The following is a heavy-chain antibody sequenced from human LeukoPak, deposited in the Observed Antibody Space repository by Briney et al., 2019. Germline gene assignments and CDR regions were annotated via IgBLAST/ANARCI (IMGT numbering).Heavy chain of an antibody. J-gene: IGHJ6*02. Sequence: GRSLRLSCAASGFTFSSYGMHWVRQAPGKGLEWVAVISYDGSNKYYADSVKGRFTISRDNSKNTLYLQMNSLRAEDTAVYYCVLLWFGELLPPPGMDVWGQGTTVTVSS. D-gene: IGHD3-10*01. CDR1: GFTFSSYG. CDR3: VLLWFGELLPPPGMDV. CDR2: ISYDGSNK. V-gene: IGHV3-30*03.